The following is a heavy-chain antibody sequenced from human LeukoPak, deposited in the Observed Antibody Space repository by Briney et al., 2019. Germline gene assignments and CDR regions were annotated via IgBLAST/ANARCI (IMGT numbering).Heavy chain of an antibody. CDR1: GFTFSIYD. Sequence: GGSLRLSCVASGFTFSIYDMHWVRQAPGKGLEWVAVMSYDGSDKYYTDSVKGRFTISRDNSKNTLYLQMNSLRAGDTADYYCVRLSGDSSSSHFDYWGQGTLVTVSS. CDR3: VRLSGDSSSSHFDY. D-gene: IGHD6-6*01. CDR2: MSYDGSDK. J-gene: IGHJ4*02. V-gene: IGHV3-30-3*01.